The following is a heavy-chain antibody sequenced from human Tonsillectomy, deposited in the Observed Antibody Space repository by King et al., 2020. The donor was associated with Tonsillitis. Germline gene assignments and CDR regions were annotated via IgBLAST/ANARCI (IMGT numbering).Heavy chain of an antibody. J-gene: IGHJ3*02. CDR3: SRGTTSAAFDI. D-gene: IGHD1-26*01. CDR2: IYWDDDE. V-gene: IGHV2-5*02. Sequence: LTLKESGPTLVKPTQTLTLTCTFSGFSLSTRGVGVGWVRQPPGKALEWLALIYWDDDERPSPSLKNRLTITKDTSKNQVVLTMTNMDPVDRDTYYCSRGTTSAAFDIWGKGIMVTVSS. CDR1: GFSLSTRGVG.